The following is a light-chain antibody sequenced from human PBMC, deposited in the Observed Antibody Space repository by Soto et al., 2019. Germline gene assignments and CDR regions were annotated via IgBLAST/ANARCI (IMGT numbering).Light chain of an antibody. Sequence: DIQMTQSPSSLSASVGDRVTIACRASQTIKKYLSWYQQKPGKAPKLLISAASNLQSGVPSRFNGSGSGTDFPLTITTLQPEDFATYYCQQSYSSLMYTFGQGTKLDIK. CDR1: QTIKKY. CDR3: QQSYSSLMYT. V-gene: IGKV1-39*01. J-gene: IGKJ2*01. CDR2: AAS.